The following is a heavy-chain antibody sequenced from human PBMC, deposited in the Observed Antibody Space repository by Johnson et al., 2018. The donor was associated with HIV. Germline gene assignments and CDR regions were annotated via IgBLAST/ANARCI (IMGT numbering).Heavy chain of an antibody. CDR2: ISGSGGST. CDR3: ARGDYDYGDYVDAFDI. D-gene: IGHD4-17*01. J-gene: IGHJ3*02. Sequence: VQLVESGGGLVQPGGSLRLSCAASGFTFSSYAMSWVRQAPGKGLEWVSAISGSGGSTYYADSVKGRFTIASDNAENSLYLQMNSLRGEDTAVYYCARGDYDYGDYVDAFDIWGQGTMVTVSS. V-gene: IGHV3-23*04. CDR1: GFTFSSYA.